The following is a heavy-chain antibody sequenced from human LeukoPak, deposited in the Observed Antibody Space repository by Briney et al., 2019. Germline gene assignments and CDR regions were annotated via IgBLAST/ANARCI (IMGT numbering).Heavy chain of an antibody. CDR2: INPNSGGT. V-gene: IGHV1-2*02. CDR3: ARDLLAMVRGVIIGAVGY. J-gene: IGHJ4*02. D-gene: IGHD3-10*01. Sequence: GASVKVSCKASGYTFTGHYMHWVRQAPGQGLEWMGWINPNSGGTNYAQKFQGRVTMTRDTSISTAYMELSRLRSDDTAVYYCARDLLAMVRGVIIGAVGYWGQGTLVTVSS. CDR1: GYTFTGHY.